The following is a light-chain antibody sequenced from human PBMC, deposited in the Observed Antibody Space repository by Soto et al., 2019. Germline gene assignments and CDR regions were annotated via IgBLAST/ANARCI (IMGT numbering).Light chain of an antibody. CDR3: ASWDDSLNVWL. Sequence: QSVLTQPPSASGTPGQRVTMSCSGSKSNIESNSVNWFQQFPGKATKLLIIFNDRRPSGVPDRFSGSKSGTSASLAISGLQSEDEADYYCASWDDSLNVWLFGGGTKLTVL. J-gene: IGLJ3*02. CDR1: KSNIESNS. CDR2: FND. V-gene: IGLV1-44*01.